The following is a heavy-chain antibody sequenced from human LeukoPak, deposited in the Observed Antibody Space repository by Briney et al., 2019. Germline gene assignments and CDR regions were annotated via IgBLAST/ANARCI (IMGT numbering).Heavy chain of an antibody. CDR3: ARGRIAAAGKGVGFDP. Sequence: GESLKISCKGSGYIFTNYWIGWVRQMPGKGLEWMGFIYPGDSDTRYSPSFQGQVTISADKSISTAYLQWSSLKASDTAMYYCARGRIAAAGKGVGFDPWGQGTLVTVSS. J-gene: IGHJ5*02. CDR2: IYPGDSDT. D-gene: IGHD6-13*01. V-gene: IGHV5-51*01. CDR1: GYIFTNYW.